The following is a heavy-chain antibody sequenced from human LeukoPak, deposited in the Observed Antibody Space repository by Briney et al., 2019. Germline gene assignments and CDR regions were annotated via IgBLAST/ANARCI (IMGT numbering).Heavy chain of an antibody. J-gene: IGHJ4*02. Sequence: PSETLSLTCAVYGGSFSGYYRSWIRQPPGKGLEWIGEINHSGSTNYNPSLKSRVTISVDTSKNQFSLKLSSVAAADTAMYYCARGPVGATNGGNFDYWGQGTLVTVSS. V-gene: IGHV4-34*01. CDR3: ARGPVGATNGGNFDY. CDR1: GGSFSGYY. CDR2: INHSGST. D-gene: IGHD1-26*01.